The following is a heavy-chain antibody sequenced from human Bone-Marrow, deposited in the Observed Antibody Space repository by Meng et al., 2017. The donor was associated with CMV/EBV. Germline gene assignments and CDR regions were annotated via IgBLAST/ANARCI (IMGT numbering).Heavy chain of an antibody. V-gene: IGHV1-8*01. Sequence: ASVKVSCKASGYTFTSYDINWVRQATGQGLEWMGWMNPNSGNTGYAQKFQGRVTMTRNTSISTAHMELSSLRSEDTAVYYCARVVGTSIYGDYVWGSGRGYYGMDVWGQGTTVTVSS. CDR3: ARVVGTSIYGDYVWGSGRGYYGMDV. D-gene: IGHD4-17*01. J-gene: IGHJ6*02. CDR2: MNPNSGNT. CDR1: GYTFTSYD.